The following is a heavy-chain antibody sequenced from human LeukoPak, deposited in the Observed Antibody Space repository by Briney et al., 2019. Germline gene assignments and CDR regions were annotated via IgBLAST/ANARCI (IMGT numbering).Heavy chain of an antibody. V-gene: IGHV4-39*01. CDR3: ARNRYYYGSGNYGVPNWFDP. CDR1: GGSISSGSYY. CDR2: IYYSGST. Sequence: SETLSLTCTVSGGSISSGSYYWSWIRQPPGKGLEWIGSIYYSGSTYYNPSLKSRVTISVDTSKNQYTLNLNSVTDAETAVYYCARNRYYYGSGNYGVPNWFDPCGQGTLVTVSS. D-gene: IGHD3-10*01. J-gene: IGHJ5*02.